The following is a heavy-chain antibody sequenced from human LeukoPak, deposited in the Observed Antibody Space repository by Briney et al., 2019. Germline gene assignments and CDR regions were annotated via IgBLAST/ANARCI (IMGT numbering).Heavy chain of an antibody. CDR1: GFTFSSYI. CDR2: ISSSSSYI. Sequence: GRSRRLSCAASGFTFSSYIMNWGRQAPGKGLERVSSISSSSSYIYYADSVKGRFTISRDNAKNSLYLQMNSLRDEDTAVYYCARDPPCIAAAVRDWFDPWGQGTLVTVSS. V-gene: IGHV3-21*01. J-gene: IGHJ5*02. CDR3: ARDPPCIAAAVRDWFDP. D-gene: IGHD6-13*01.